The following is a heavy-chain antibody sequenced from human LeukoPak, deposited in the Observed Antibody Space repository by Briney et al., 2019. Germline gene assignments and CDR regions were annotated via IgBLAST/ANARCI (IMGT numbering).Heavy chain of an antibody. J-gene: IGHJ3*02. CDR2: IYHSGST. CDR3: ARRDVYSSSWYIAFDI. CDR1: GGSISSSNW. Sequence: SETLSLTCAVSGGSISSSNWWSWARQPPGKGLEWIGEIYHSGSTNYNPPLKSRVTISVDKSKNQFSLKLSSVTAADTAVYYCARRDVYSSSWYIAFDIWGQGTMVTVSS. V-gene: IGHV4-4*02. D-gene: IGHD6-13*01.